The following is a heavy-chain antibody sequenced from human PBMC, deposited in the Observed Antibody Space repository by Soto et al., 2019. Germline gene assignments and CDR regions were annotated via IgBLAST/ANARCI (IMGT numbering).Heavy chain of an antibody. J-gene: IGHJ6*02. CDR1: GYTFTSYA. V-gene: IGHV1-3*05. CDR3: AMGYYDILTGYFRVGYYYGMDV. Sequence: QVQLVQSGAEEKKPGASVKVSCKASGYTFTSYAMHWVRQAPGQRLEWMGWINAGNGNTKYSQKFKDRVTITRDTAASTAYMELSSLRSEDTAVYYCAMGYYDILTGYFRVGYYYGMDVWGQGTKVTVSS. D-gene: IGHD3-9*01. CDR2: INAGNGNT.